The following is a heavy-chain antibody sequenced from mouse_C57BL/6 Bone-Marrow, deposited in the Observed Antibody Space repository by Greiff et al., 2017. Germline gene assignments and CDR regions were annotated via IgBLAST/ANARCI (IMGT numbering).Heavy chain of an antibody. CDR2: ISSGSSTT. J-gene: IGHJ2*01. CDR1: GFTFSSFG. Sequence: EVQVVESGGGLVQPGGSRKLSCAASGFTFSSFGMHWVRQAPDKGLEWVAYISSGSSTTYYADTVKGRFTISRDKPKSTLFLQMTSLRSEDTAMYYCARSNWDYWGQGTTLTVSA. D-gene: IGHD4-1*01. CDR3: ARSNWDY. V-gene: IGHV5-17*02.